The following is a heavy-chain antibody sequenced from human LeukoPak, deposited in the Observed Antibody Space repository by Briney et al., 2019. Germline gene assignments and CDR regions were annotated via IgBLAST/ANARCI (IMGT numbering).Heavy chain of an antibody. V-gene: IGHV4-59*01. D-gene: IGHD2-15*01. Sequence: SQTLSLTCTVSGVSLRLYYWSWIRQPPRKGLEWVGFFYYGGNSYYNSSLKSRVTISVDMSKSQFSLKLSSVTAADTAVYYCARVVGSNWFDPWGQGTLVTVSS. CDR2: FYYGGNS. CDR1: GVSLRLYY. J-gene: IGHJ5*02. CDR3: ARVVGSNWFDP.